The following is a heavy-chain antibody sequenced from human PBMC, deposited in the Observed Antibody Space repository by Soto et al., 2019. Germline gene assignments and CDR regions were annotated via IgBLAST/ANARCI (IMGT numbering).Heavy chain of an antibody. V-gene: IGHV3-7*01. D-gene: IGHD3-22*01. CDR1: GYSISSGYY. J-gene: IGHJ6*02. CDR3: VRATLSWGHYYFRGLDV. Sequence: PSETLSLTCAVSGYSISSGYYWGFLRQPPGKGLEWVANIKHDGNEKYYADSVKGRFTVSRDNVKNFLHLQMSSLRGDDTGVYFCVRATLSWGHYYFRGLDVWGQGTTVTVSS. CDR2: IKHDGNEK.